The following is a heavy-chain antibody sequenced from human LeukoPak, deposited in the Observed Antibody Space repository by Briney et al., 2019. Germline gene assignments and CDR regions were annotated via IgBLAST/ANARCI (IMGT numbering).Heavy chain of an antibody. CDR2: IYDSGST. V-gene: IGHV4-30-4*01. J-gene: IGHJ3*02. CDR1: GASIRSGDYY. D-gene: IGHD2-15*01. CDR3: ARDCSGGSCYGAFDI. Sequence: PSETLSLTCTVSGASIRSGDYYWSWIRQPPGKGLEWIGYIYDSGSTYYNPSLKSRITISVDTPENRFSLKLSSVTATDTAVYYCARDCSGGSCYGAFDIWGQGTMVTVSS.